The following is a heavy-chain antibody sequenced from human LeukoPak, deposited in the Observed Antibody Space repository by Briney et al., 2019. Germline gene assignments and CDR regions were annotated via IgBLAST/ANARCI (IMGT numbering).Heavy chain of an antibody. J-gene: IGHJ3*02. Sequence: SETLSLTCTVSGGSISSGDYYWSWIRQPPGKGLEWIGYIYYSGSTYYNPSLKSRVTISVDTSKNQVSLKLSSVTAADTAVYYCARASFLEWLLPGAFDIWGQGTMVTVSS. CDR1: GGSISSGDYY. V-gene: IGHV4-30-4*08. D-gene: IGHD3-3*01. CDR3: ARASFLEWLLPGAFDI. CDR2: IYYSGST.